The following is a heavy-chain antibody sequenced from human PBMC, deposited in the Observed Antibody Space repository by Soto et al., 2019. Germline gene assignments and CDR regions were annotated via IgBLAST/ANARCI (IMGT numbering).Heavy chain of an antibody. CDR1: GYTFTSYY. J-gene: IGHJ4*02. D-gene: IGHD3-16*02. Sequence: ASVKVSCKASGYTFTSYYMHWVRQAPGQGLEWMGIINPSGGSTSYAQKFQGRVTMTRDTSTSTVYMELSSVTAADTAVYYCARARGQKNDYIWGSYRTNYFDYWGQGTLVTVSS. CDR3: ARARGQKNDYIWGSYRTNYFDY. CDR2: INPSGGST. V-gene: IGHV1-46*01.